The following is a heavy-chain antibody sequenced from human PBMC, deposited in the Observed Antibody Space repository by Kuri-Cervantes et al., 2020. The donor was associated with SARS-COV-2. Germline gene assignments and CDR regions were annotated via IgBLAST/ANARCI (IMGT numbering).Heavy chain of an antibody. D-gene: IGHD3-9*01. CDR3: ARVGGIRYFDWIEDAFDI. CDR1: GYTFTSYD. V-gene: IGHV1-2*02. Sequence: ASVKVSCKASGYTFTSYDINWVRQATGQGLEWMGWMNPNSGNTNYAQKFQGRVTMTRDTSISTAYMELSRLRSDDTAVYYCARVGGIRYFDWIEDAFDIWGQGTMVTVSS. CDR2: MNPNSGNT. J-gene: IGHJ3*02.